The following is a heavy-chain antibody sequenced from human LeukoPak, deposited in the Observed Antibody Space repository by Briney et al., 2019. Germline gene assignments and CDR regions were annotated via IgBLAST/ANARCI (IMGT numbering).Heavy chain of an antibody. CDR3: ARAGEQLAYYYYYYMDV. Sequence: SQTLSLTCTVSGGSISSGDYNWSWIRQPPGKGLEWIGYIYYSGSTYYNPSLKSRVTISVDTSKNQFSLKLSSVTAADTAVYYCARAGEQLAYYYYYYMDVWGKGTTVTVSS. D-gene: IGHD6-13*01. V-gene: IGHV4-30-4*01. CDR2: IYYSGST. J-gene: IGHJ6*03. CDR1: GGSISSGDYN.